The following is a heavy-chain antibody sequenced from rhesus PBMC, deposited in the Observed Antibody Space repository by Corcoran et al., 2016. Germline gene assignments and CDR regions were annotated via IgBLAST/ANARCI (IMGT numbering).Heavy chain of an antibody. CDR3: ARGRTSWHVDY. D-gene: IGHD1-14*01. CDR1: GYSVSSNSAI. J-gene: IGHJ4*01. Sequence: QVQLQESGPGLVKPSQTLSLTCGISGYSVSSNSAILHWIRHSPSRGLEWLGRTYYRSKWYNDYAQSVQNRISIHPDTSKNQFSLQVNSVTAADTAVYYCARGRTSWHVDYWGQGVLVTVSS. V-gene: IGHV6-1*01. CDR2: TYYRSKWYN.